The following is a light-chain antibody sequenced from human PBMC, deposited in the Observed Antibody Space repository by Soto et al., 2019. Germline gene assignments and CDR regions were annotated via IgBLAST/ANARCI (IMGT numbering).Light chain of an antibody. Sequence: IQMTQSPSSLFASVGDRVTITCRASQGIRNNLGWYQQKPGKVPKRLIYGTSNLQYGAPSRFSGSGSGTEFTLTITSLQSEDFATYYSLQHDTYPRTFGQGTKVDIK. CDR3: LQHDTYPRT. CDR2: GTS. J-gene: IGKJ1*01. V-gene: IGKV1-17*01. CDR1: QGIRNN.